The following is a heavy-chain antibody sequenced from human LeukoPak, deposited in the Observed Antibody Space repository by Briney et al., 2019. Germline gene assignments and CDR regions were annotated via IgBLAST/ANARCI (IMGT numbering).Heavy chain of an antibody. CDR2: IYSGGST. Sequence: PGGSLRLSCAASGFTVSSSYMSWVRQAPGKGLEWVSVIYSGGSTHYADSVKGRFTISRGNSKNTLYPQMNSLRAEDTAVYYCLSHYYDGSGYYYFDYWGQGTLVTVSS. V-gene: IGHV3-53*01. CDR3: LSHYYDGSGYYYFDY. J-gene: IGHJ4*02. CDR1: GFTVSSSY. D-gene: IGHD3-22*01.